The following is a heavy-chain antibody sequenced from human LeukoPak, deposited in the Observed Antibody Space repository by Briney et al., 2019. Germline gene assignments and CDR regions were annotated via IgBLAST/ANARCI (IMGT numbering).Heavy chain of an antibody. D-gene: IGHD6-19*01. CDR2: IYTSGST. CDR3: ARESSGWP. J-gene: IGHJ4*02. V-gene: IGHV4-61*02. Sequence: PSETLSLTCTVSGGSISSGSYYWSWIRQPAGKGLEWIGRIYTSGSTNYNPSLKSRVTISVDTSKNQFSLKLSSVTAADTAVYYCARESSGWPWGQGTLVTVSS. CDR1: GGSISSGSYY.